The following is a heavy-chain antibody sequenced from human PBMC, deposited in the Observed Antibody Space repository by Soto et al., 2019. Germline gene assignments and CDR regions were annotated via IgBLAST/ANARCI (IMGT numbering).Heavy chain of an antibody. D-gene: IGHD2-15*01. CDR1: DGSFSGYY. CDR2: INHSGST. J-gene: IGHJ4*02. V-gene: IGHV4-34*01. Sequence: QVQLKQWGAGLLKPSETLSLTCAVYDGSFSGYYWSWIRQPPGKGLEWIGEINHSGSTNYNPSLNGRVTISVDTSKNQFSLNLSSVTAADTAVYYCARGRPSCSGGSCVVGDFDYWGQGTLVTVSS. CDR3: ARGRPSCSGGSCVVGDFDY.